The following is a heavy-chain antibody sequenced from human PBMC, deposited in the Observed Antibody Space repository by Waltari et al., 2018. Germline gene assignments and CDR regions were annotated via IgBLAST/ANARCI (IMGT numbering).Heavy chain of an antibody. CDR3: AISEYSSGFDS. D-gene: IGHD6-19*01. Sequence: QVQLVQSGAEVKKAGASVKVSCTTSGYTFTNFDVNWVRLAPGQGFEWMGSLIPKNGKAVFWQMFQGRVSMTMDISINTAYMELSCLTSADTAFYYCAISEYSSGFDSWGQGTHVTVSS. CDR1: GYTFTNFD. J-gene: IGHJ4*01. CDR2: LIPKNGKA. V-gene: IGHV1-8*01.